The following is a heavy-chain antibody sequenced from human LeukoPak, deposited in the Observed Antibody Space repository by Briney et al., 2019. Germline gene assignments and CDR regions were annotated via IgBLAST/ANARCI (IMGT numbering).Heavy chain of an antibody. CDR1: GFTFSSYG. CDR2: IWYDGSNK. D-gene: IGHD6-19*01. Sequence: PGRSLRLSCAASGFTFSSYGMHWVRQAPGKGLEWVAVIWYDGSNKYYADSVKGRFTISRDNSKNTLYLQMNSLRAEDTAVYYCAKNNGWFHLAQWGQGTLVTVSS. V-gene: IGHV3-33*06. CDR3: AKNNGWFHLAQ. J-gene: IGHJ4*02.